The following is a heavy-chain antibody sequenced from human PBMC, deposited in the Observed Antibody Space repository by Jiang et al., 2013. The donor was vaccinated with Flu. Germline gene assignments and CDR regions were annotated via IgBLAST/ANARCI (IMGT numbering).Heavy chain of an antibody. CDR1: GFTFSSYS. CDR3: ARDEYCSATRCDYEVDFDY. D-gene: IGHD2-2*01. Sequence: VQLVESGGGLVQPGGSLRLSCAASGFTFSSYSMNWVRQAPGKGLEWVSYISSSGTSIFYADSVKGRFTISRDNGKNSLYLQMNSLRDEDTAVYYCARDEYCSATRCDYEVDFDYWGQGTLVTVSS. J-gene: IGHJ4*02. CDR2: ISSSGTSI. V-gene: IGHV3-48*02.